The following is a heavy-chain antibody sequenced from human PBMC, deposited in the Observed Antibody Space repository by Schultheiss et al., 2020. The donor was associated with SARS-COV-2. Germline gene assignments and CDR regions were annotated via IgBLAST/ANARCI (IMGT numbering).Heavy chain of an antibody. J-gene: IGHJ4*02. V-gene: IGHV3-64D*06. CDR2: ISSNGGST. CDR3: VKDLVRGDDY. D-gene: IGHD3-10*01. Sequence: GESLKISCSASGFTFSSYAMHWVRQAPGKGLEYVSAISSNGGSTYYADSVKGRFTISRDNSKNTLYLQMSSLRAEDTAVYYCVKDLVRGDDYWGQGTLVTVS. CDR1: GFTFSSYA.